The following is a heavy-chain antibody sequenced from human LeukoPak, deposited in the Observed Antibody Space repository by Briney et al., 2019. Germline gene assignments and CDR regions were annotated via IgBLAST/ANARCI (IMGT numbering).Heavy chain of an antibody. V-gene: IGHV1-69*01. CDR2: IIPIFGTA. CDR3: ARAVVAVDVPYYFDY. CDR1: GGTFSSYA. Sequence: GSSVKVSCKASGGTFSSYAISWVRQAPGQGLEWMGGIIPIFGTANYAQKFQGRVTITADESTSTAYMEPSSLRSEDTAVYYCARAVVAVDVPYYFDYWGQGTLVTVSS. D-gene: IGHD2-15*01. J-gene: IGHJ4*02.